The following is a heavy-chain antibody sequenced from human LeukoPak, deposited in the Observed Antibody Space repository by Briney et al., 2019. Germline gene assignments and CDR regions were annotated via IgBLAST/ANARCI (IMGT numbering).Heavy chain of an antibody. CDR2: INHSGST. Sequence: PSETLSLNCAVYGGSFSGYYWSWIRQPPGKGLEWIGEINHSGSTNYNPSLKSRVTISVDTSKNQFSLKLSSVTAADTAVYYCARSSITIFGVVISYMDVWGKGTTVTVSS. D-gene: IGHD3-3*01. CDR1: GGSFSGYY. CDR3: ARSSITIFGVVISYMDV. J-gene: IGHJ6*03. V-gene: IGHV4-34*01.